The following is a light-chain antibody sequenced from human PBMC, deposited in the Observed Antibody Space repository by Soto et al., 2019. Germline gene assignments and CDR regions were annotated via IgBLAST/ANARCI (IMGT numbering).Light chain of an antibody. V-gene: IGLV2-8*01. CDR2: EVT. CDR1: SSDVGGYNF. J-gene: IGLJ3*02. CDR3: SSYAGNNIWV. Sequence: QSALTQPPSASGSPGQSVTISCTGTSSDVGGYNFVSWHQQHPGKAPKLMIYEVTKRPSGVPDRFSGSKSGNTASLTVSGLQPEDEAAYYCSSYAGNNIWVFGGGTKLTVL.